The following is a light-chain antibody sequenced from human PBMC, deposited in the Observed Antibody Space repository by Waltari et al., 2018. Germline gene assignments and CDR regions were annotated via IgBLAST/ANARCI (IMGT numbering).Light chain of an antibody. CDR1: SSDVGGYDS. Sequence: QSALTQPASVSGSPGQSITISCTGTSSDVGGYDSFSWYQQYPGRAPKRIIYEVTRRPSGVSPRFAASKSGNTASLTISGLQSEDEADYYCSSYATSSPFVFGTGTKVIV. V-gene: IGLV2-14*01. J-gene: IGLJ1*01. CDR3: SSYATSSPFV. CDR2: EVT.